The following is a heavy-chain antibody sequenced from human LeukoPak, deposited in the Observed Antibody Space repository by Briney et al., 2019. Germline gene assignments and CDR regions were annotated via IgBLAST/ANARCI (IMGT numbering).Heavy chain of an antibody. V-gene: IGHV7-4-1*02. CDR3: ARDTYYDFWSGYHATLGFDY. CDR2: INTNTGNP. CDR1: GYTFTSYA. D-gene: IGHD3-3*01. Sequence: ASVKVSCKASGYTFTSYAMNWVRQAPGLGLEWMGWINTNTGNPTYAQGFTGRFVFSLDTSVSTAYLQISSLKAEDTAVYYCARDTYYDFWSGYHATLGFDYWGQGTLVTVSS. J-gene: IGHJ4*02.